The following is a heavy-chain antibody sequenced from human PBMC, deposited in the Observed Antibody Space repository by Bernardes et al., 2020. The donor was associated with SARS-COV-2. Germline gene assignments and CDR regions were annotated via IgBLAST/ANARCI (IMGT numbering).Heavy chain of an antibody. V-gene: IGHV3-9*01. Sequence: GGSLRPSCAASGFTVDDFAMHRVRHSPGKGLEWVSGISWNSGSIGHAASVKGRFTISRDNAKNSLYLQMNSLRPDDTALYYCAKDYETGELGIAVEGYCGHWGQGTLVTVS. CDR1: GFTVDDFA. CDR2: ISWNSGSI. D-gene: IGHD6-19*01. CDR3: AKDYETGELGIAVEGYCGH. J-gene: IGHJ4*02.